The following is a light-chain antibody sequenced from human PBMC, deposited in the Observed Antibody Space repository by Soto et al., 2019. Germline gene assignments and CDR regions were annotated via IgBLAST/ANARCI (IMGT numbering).Light chain of an antibody. Sequence: DVQMTQSXSXLSXXVGDRVXITXRASQPIXSWLAWFQQXPGKAPQLLIHDASSLESGVPPRFSGIGFGTDFTLTITNLQPEXVSTYYCQQYKTSPFTFGQGTKLEIK. J-gene: IGKJ2*01. CDR1: QPIXSW. CDR3: QQYKTSPFT. V-gene: IGKV1-5*01. CDR2: DAS.